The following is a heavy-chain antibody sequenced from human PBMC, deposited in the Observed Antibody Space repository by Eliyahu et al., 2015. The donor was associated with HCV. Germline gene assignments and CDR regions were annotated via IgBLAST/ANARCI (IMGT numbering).Heavy chain of an antibody. J-gene: IGHJ3*02. D-gene: IGHD6-19*01. CDR3: ARDSSGHDDGFDI. V-gene: IGHV4-61*02. Sequence: QVQLQESGPGLVKPSQTLSLTCTVSGGSISSGSYYWSWIRQPAGKGLEWIWPFHSRGGPRGSTTYNPSLKSRITISVDTSKNQFSLKLSSVTAADTAVYYCARDSSGHDDGFDIWGQGTMVTVSS. CDR2: FHSRGGPRGST. CDR1: GGSISSGSYY.